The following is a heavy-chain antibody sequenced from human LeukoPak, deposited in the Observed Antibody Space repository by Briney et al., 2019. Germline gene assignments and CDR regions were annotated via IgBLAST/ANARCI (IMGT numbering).Heavy chain of an antibody. V-gene: IGHV3-23*01. D-gene: IGHD3-22*01. CDR2: ISGSGGST. Sequence: GGSLRLSCAASGFTFSSYAMSWVRQAPGNGLEWVSAISGSGGSTYYADSVKGRFTISRDNSKNTLYLQMNSLRAEDTAVYYCAKPRYYYDSSGYYPFDYWGQGTLVTVSS. CDR1: GFTFSSYA. J-gene: IGHJ4*02. CDR3: AKPRYYYDSSGYYPFDY.